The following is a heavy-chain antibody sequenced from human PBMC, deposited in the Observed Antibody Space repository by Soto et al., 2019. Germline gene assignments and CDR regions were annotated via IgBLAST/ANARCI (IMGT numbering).Heavy chain of an antibody. V-gene: IGHV3-23*01. D-gene: IGHD3-22*01. J-gene: IGHJ6*02. CDR1: GFTFSSYA. CDR3: AKDISPYYYDSSGSGTYGMDV. Sequence: PGGSLRLSCAASGFTFSSYAMSWVRQAPGKGLEWVSAISGSGGSTYCADSVKGRFTISRDNSKNTLYLQMNSLRAEDTAVYYCAKDISPYYYDSSGSGTYGMDVWGQGTTVTVSS. CDR2: ISGSGGST.